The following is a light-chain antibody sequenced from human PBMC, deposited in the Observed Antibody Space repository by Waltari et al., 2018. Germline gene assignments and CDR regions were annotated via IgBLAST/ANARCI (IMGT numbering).Light chain of an antibody. CDR3: QQYYNWPYT. CDR2: SAS. Sequence: ETTMTQSPATLSVSPGARVTLSCRASRSVGSSLAWYQQSPGQPPRLLIHSASTGATGLPARFSGSGSGTDFTLTISSLQSEDCAVYYCQQYYNWPYTFGQGTKLDIK. V-gene: IGKV3-15*01. J-gene: IGKJ2*01. CDR1: RSVGSS.